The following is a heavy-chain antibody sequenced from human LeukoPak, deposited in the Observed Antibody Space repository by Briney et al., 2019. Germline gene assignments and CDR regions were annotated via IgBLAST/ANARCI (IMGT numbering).Heavy chain of an antibody. V-gene: IGHV4-31*03. CDR3: ARVEEYCSGTSCHALFRY. CDR2: IYSSGNT. D-gene: IGHD2-2*01. Sequence: SQTLSLTCTVSGGSISSGGYYWSWIRQHPGEGLDWMGYIYSSGNTYYNPSLKSRISISLDTSKNQFSLKLSSVAAADTALYYCARVEEYCSGTSCHALFRYWGQGTPVTVSS. CDR1: GGSISSGGYY. J-gene: IGHJ4*02.